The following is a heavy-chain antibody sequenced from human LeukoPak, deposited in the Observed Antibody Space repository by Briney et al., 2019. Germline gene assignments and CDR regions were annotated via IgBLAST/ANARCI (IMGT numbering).Heavy chain of an antibody. V-gene: IGHV3-48*01. CDR1: GFSFSSYC. Sequence: GGSLRLSCAASGFSFSSYCMNWVRQAPGKGLEWISYISNTISLIYYAESVKGRFTISRDNAKNSLHLQMNSLRAEDTAVYYCARRYCTGGSCSFDYWGQGTLVTVSS. D-gene: IGHD2-15*01. CDR3: ARRYCTGGSCSFDY. CDR2: ISNTISLI. J-gene: IGHJ4*02.